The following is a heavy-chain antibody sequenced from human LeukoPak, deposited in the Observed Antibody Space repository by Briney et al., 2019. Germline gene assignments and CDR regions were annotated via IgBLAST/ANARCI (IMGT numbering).Heavy chain of an antibody. J-gene: IGHJ4*02. D-gene: IGHD3-22*01. Sequence: GGSLRLSCAASGFTFSSYAMSWVRQAPGKGLEWVSAISGSGGSTYYADSVKGRFTIFRDNSKNTLYLQMNSLRAEDTAVYYCAKVKRITMIVVVSYYFDYWGQGTLVTVSS. CDR3: AKVKRITMIVVVSYYFDY. V-gene: IGHV3-23*01. CDR1: GFTFSSYA. CDR2: ISGSGGST.